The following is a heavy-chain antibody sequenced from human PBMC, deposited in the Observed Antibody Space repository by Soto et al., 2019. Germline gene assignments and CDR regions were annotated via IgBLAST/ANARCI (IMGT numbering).Heavy chain of an antibody. D-gene: IGHD6-19*01. J-gene: IGHJ4*02. CDR2: IERDGSEK. CDR1: GFMFSNYF. Sequence: EVQLVESGGGLVQPGGSLTLSCVASGFMFSNYFMTWVRQAPGKGLEWVANIERDGSEKKYADSVKGRFTISRNNAKNSLYLQMNSLRAEDTAVYYCTGGSGWSSDFRGQGTHVDVSS. V-gene: IGHV3-7*03. CDR3: TGGSGWSSDF.